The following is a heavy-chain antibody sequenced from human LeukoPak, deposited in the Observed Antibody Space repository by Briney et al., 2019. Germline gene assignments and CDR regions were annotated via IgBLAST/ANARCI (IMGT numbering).Heavy chain of an antibody. CDR3: AGTYYDFWRGIDY. CDR1: GGSISSSSYS. D-gene: IGHD3-3*01. Sequence: SETLSLTCTVSGGSISSSSYSWGWIRQPPGKGLEWIGSIYYSGSTYYNPSLKSRVTISVDTSKNQFSLKLSSVTAADTAVYYCAGTYYDFWRGIDYWGQGTLVTVSS. CDR2: IYYSGST. J-gene: IGHJ4*02. V-gene: IGHV4-39*01.